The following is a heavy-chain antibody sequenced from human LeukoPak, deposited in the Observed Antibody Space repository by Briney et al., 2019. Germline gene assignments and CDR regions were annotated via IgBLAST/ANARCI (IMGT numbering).Heavy chain of an antibody. J-gene: IGHJ4*02. V-gene: IGHV1-18*01. Sequence: ASVKVSCTASGYTFTSYGISWVRQAPGQGLEWMGWISAYNGNTNYAQKLQGRVTMTTDTSTSTAYMELRSLRSDDTAVYYCARDQPPYGLEAYYFDYWGQGTLVTVSS. CDR1: GYTFTSYG. D-gene: IGHD4-17*01. CDR3: ARDQPPYGLEAYYFDY. CDR2: ISAYNGNT.